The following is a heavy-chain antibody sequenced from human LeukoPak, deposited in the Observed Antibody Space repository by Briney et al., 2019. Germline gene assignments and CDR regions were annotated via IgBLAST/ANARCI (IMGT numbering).Heavy chain of an antibody. CDR1: GYTFTSYG. V-gene: IGHV1-18*01. Sequence: GASAKVSCKASGYTFTSYGISWVRQAPGQGLEWMGWISAYNGNTNYAQKLQGRVTMTTDTSTGTAYMELRSLRSDDTAVYYCARGRYCSGGSCYGKSWFDPWGRGTLVTVSS. CDR2: ISAYNGNT. J-gene: IGHJ5*02. CDR3: ARGRYCSGGSCYGKSWFDP. D-gene: IGHD2-15*01.